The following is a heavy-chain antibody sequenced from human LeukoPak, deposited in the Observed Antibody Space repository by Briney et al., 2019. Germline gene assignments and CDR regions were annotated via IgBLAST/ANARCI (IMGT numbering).Heavy chain of an antibody. J-gene: IGHJ4*02. CDR2: IRYDGSNK. V-gene: IGHV3-30*02. Sequence: GGSLRLSCAASGFTFSSYGMHWVRQAPGKGLEWVAFIRYDGSNKYYADSVKGRFTNSRDNSKNTLYLQMNSLRAEDTAVYYCAKGPYYYDSSGPTTSFDYWGQGTQVTVSS. D-gene: IGHD3-22*01. CDR1: GFTFSSYG. CDR3: AKGPYYYDSSGPTTSFDY.